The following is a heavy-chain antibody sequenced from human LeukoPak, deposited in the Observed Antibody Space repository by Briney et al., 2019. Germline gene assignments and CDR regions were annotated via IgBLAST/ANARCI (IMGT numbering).Heavy chain of an antibody. D-gene: IGHD4-23*01. J-gene: IGHJ4*02. CDR1: GFTFREYA. CDR3: AFSVVTPS. Sequence: GGSLRLSCAASGFTFREYAMGWVRQAPGKGLEWVSLISGSGGNTYYADSVKGRFTISRDNSKNTLYLQMNSLRAEDTAVYYCAFSVVTPSWGQGTLVTVSS. V-gene: IGHV3-23*01. CDR2: ISGSGGNT.